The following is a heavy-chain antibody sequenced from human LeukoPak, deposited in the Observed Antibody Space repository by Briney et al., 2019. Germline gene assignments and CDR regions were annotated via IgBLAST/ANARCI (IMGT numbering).Heavy chain of an antibody. CDR3: ARLQGSGSYYQTTDY. CDR2: IRSSGSTI. J-gene: IGHJ4*02. V-gene: IGHV3-48*03. D-gene: IGHD3-10*02. Sequence: GGSLRLSCAASGFTFSSYEMNWVRQAPGKGLEWVSYIRSSGSTIYYADSVKGRFTISRDNAKNSLYLQMNSLRAEDTAVYYCARLQGSGSYYQTTDYWGQGTLVTVSS. CDR1: GFTFSSYE.